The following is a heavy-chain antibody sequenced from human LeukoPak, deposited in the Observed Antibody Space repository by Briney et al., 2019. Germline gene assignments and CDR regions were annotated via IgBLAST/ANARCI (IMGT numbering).Heavy chain of an antibody. V-gene: IGHV1-18*01. Sequence: ASVKVSCKASGYTFTSYGISWVRQAPGQGLEWMGRISAYNGNTNCAQKLQGRVTMTTDTSTSTAYMELRSLRSDDTAVYYCARVVVIRKNWFDPWGQGTLVTVSS. CDR1: GYTFTSYG. D-gene: IGHD3-22*01. J-gene: IGHJ5*02. CDR2: ISAYNGNT. CDR3: ARVVVIRKNWFDP.